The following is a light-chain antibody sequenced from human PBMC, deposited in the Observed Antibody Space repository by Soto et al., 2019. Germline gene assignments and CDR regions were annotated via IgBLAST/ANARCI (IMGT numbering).Light chain of an antibody. V-gene: IGKV3-20*01. Sequence: EIVLTQSPGTLSLSPGERATLSCRASQSVSSRYLAWYQQKPGQAPRLLIYGASSRATDIPDRFSGSGSATDFTLTISGLEPEDFALYYRQQYSASPKWTFGQGTKVDIK. J-gene: IGKJ1*01. CDR2: GAS. CDR1: QSVSSRY. CDR3: QQYSASPKWT.